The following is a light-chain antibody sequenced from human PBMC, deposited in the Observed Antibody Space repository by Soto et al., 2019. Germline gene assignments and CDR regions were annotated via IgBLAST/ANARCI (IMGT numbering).Light chain of an antibody. Sequence: EIVLTQSPATVSLSPGERAILSCRASQSVSSYLAWYQQRPGQAPRLLIYDASNRATDIPARFSGSGSGTDFTLTISSLDPEDFAVYYCQQRSNWPHTFGQGTKLEIK. J-gene: IGKJ2*01. CDR1: QSVSSY. V-gene: IGKV3-11*01. CDR3: QQRSNWPHT. CDR2: DAS.